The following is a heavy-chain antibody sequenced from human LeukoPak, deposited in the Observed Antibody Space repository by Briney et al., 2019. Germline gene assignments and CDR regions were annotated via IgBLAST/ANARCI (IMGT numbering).Heavy chain of an antibody. V-gene: IGHV3-48*01. J-gene: IGHJ4*02. D-gene: IGHD1-26*01. Sequence: PGGSLRLSCAASGFTFSSYSMNWVRQAPGKGLEWVSYISSSSSTIYYADSVKGRFTISRDNAKNSLYLQMNSLRAEDTAVYYCARTRGVGATRDFDYWGQGTLVTVSP. CDR2: ISSSSSTI. CDR1: GFTFSSYS. CDR3: ARTRGVGATRDFDY.